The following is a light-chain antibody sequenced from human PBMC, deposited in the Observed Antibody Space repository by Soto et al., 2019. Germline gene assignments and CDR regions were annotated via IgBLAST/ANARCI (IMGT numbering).Light chain of an antibody. V-gene: IGKV1-9*01. CDR3: QQLNRYPRT. CDR1: RGIDNF. Sequence: DIQLTQSPSFLSASVGDRVTITCRASRGIDNFLVWYQQRPGKAPKVLIYDASTLQGGVPSRFSGSGSGTEFTLTISSLQPEDFATYCCQQLNRYPRTFGQGTRLEIK. CDR2: DAS. J-gene: IGKJ5*01.